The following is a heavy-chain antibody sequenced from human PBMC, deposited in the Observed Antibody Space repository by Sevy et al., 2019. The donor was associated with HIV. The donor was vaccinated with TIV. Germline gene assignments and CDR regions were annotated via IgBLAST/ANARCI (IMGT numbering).Heavy chain of an antibody. V-gene: IGHV1-2*02. D-gene: IGHD3-22*01. Sequence: ASVKVSCKASGYSFTGYYVHWLRQAPGQGLEWMGWINPGTGGTYFPRRFQDRVTLTTGKSITTAFMELNGLTFEDTAVYYCARMGDYADTSGYYPLKYWGQGTLVTVSS. CDR3: ARMGDYADTSGYYPLKY. CDR1: GYSFTGYY. J-gene: IGHJ4*02. CDR2: INPGTGGT.